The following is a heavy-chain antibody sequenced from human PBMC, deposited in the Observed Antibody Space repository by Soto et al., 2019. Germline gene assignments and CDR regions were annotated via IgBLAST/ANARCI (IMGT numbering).Heavy chain of an antibody. Sequence: SETLSLTCTVSDDSISSDNYYWGWMRQPQGKGLEWIGSIEYRDNAYYNPSLPPRVTISLHNSKSQFSLKLNSVPAADSAVYFCARLEGLAPLSYFLAFWGPGALVPVSS. D-gene: IGHD3-9*01. CDR1: DDSISSDNYY. J-gene: IGHJ4*02. CDR3: ARLEGLAPLSYFLAF. V-gene: IGHV4-39*01. CDR2: IEYRDNA.